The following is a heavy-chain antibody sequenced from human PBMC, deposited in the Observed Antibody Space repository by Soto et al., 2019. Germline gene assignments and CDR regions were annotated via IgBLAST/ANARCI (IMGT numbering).Heavy chain of an antibody. CDR3: ARGLSRSGYGTDAFDI. CDR1: GFTFSSYA. V-gene: IGHV3-30-3*01. CDR2: ISYDGSNK. Sequence: QVQLVESGGGVVQPGRSLRLSCAASGFTFSSYAMHWVRQAPGKGLEWVAVISYDGSNKYYADSVKGRFTISRDNSKNXLYLQMNSRRAEDTAVYYCARGLSRSGYGTDAFDIWGQGTMVTVSS. D-gene: IGHD5-12*01. J-gene: IGHJ3*02.